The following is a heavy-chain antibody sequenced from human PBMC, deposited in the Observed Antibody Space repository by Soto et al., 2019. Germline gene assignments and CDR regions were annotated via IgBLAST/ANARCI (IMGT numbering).Heavy chain of an antibody. V-gene: IGHV4-4*02. CDR1: GGSISSSNW. Sequence: PSETLSLTCAVSGGSISSSNWWSWVRQPPGKGLEWIGEIYHSGSTNYNPSPKSRVTISVDKSKNQYSLKLSSVTAADTAVYYCASRNYYDTLANWFDPWGQGTLVTVSS. D-gene: IGHD3-22*01. CDR3: ASRNYYDTLANWFDP. J-gene: IGHJ5*02. CDR2: IYHSGST.